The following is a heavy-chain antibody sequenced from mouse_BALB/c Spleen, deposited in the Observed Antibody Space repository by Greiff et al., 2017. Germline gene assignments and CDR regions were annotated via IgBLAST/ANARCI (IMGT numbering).Heavy chain of an antibody. D-gene: IGHD1-1*02. CDR1: GFTFSSFG. CDR3: ARGVALDC. J-gene: IGHJ2*01. V-gene: IGHV5-17*02. CDR2: ISSGSSTI. Sequence: EVQRVESGGGLVQPGGSRKLSCAASGFTFSSFGMHWVRQAPEKGLEWVAYISSGSSTIYYADTVKGRFTISRDNPKNTLFLQMTSLRSEDTAMYYCARGVALDCWGQGTTLTVSS.